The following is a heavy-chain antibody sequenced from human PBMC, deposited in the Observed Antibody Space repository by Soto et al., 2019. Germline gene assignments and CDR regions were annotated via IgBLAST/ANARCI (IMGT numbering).Heavy chain of an antibody. CDR3: TRPAVGYNWFDP. D-gene: IGHD6-19*01. CDR2: IFYNGYT. Sequence: QVQLQESGPGLVKPSETLSLMCTVSGGSINNSNYYWGWIRQSPQKGLEWIGSIFYNGYTSYNPYLKSRVTISVDTSKNHFSLKLNSVTAADTAVYYCTRPAVGYNWFDPWGQGTLVTVSS. J-gene: IGHJ5*02. V-gene: IGHV4-39*02. CDR1: GGSINNSNYY.